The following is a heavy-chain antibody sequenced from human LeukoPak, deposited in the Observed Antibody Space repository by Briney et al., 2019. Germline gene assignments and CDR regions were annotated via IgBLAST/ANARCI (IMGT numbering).Heavy chain of an antibody. CDR3: ASLGIAAAGTRTFDY. CDR1: GGSISSYY. CDR2: IYYSGST. Sequence: SETLSLTCTVSGGSISSYYWSWIRQPPGKGLEWIGYIYYSGSTNYNPSLKSRVTISVDTSKNQFSLKLSSVTAADTAVYYCASLGIAAAGTRTFDYWGQRALVTVPS. J-gene: IGHJ4*02. V-gene: IGHV4-59*01. D-gene: IGHD6-13*01.